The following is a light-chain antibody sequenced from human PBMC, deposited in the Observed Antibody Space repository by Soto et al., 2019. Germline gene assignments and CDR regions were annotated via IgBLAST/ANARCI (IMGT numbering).Light chain of an antibody. CDR1: QSVSSN. V-gene: IGKV3-15*01. CDR2: GAS. CDR3: QQYNNWPPIT. J-gene: IGKJ5*01. Sequence: EIVMTQSPATLSVSPGERATLSCRASQSVSSNLAWYQQKPGQAPRLLIYGASTRATGIPARFSGSGSGTEFTLTISSLQSEDFAVYYYQQYNNWPPITFGQGTRLAIK.